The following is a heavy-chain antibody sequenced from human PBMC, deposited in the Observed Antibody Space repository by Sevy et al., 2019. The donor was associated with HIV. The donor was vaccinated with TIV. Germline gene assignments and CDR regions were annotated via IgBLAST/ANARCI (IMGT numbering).Heavy chain of an antibody. CDR1: GFTFSSYS. D-gene: IGHD6-13*01. CDR3: ARDRGTGSSWIDAFDI. J-gene: IGHJ3*02. CDR2: ISSSSSYI. V-gene: IGHV3-21*01. Sequence: GGSLRLSCAASGFTFSSYSMNWVRQAPGKGLEWVSSISSSSSYIYYADSVKGRFTISRDNAKNSLYLQMNSLRAEDTAAYYCARDRGTGSSWIDAFDIWGQGTMVTVSS.